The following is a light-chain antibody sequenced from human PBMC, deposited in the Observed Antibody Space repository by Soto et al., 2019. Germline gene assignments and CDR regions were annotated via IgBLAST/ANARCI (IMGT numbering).Light chain of an antibody. CDR1: RSFASSY. Sequence: EIVLTQSPVTLSLSPGERATLSCRASRSFASSYLGWYQQKPGQAPRLLIYAASTRATGIPDRFSGSGSATDLTLTISRLEPEDSAVYYCQHYDSSPPYTFGQGTKVDIK. CDR3: QHYDSSPPYT. CDR2: AAS. J-gene: IGKJ2*01. V-gene: IGKV3-20*01.